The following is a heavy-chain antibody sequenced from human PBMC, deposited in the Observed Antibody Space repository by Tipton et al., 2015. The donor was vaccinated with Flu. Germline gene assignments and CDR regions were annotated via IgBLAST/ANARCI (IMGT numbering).Heavy chain of an antibody. CDR1: GGSFSGYY. D-gene: IGHD3-16*01. J-gene: IGHJ5*02. CDR2: INHSGST. Sequence: LSLTCAVYGGSFSGYYWSWIRQPPGKGLEWIGEINHSGSTNYNPSLKSRVTISVDTSKNQFSLKLSSVTAADTAVYYCATGGWFDPWGQGTLVTVSS. CDR3: ATGGWFDP. V-gene: IGHV4-34*01.